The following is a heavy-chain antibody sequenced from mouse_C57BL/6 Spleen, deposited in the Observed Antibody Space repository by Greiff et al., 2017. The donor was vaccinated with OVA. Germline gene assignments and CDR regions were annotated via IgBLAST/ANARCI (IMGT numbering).Heavy chain of an antibody. V-gene: IGHV5-17*01. Sequence: DVMLVESGGGLVKPGGSLKLSCAASGFTFSDYGMHWVRQAPEKGLEWVAYISSGSSTIYYADTVKGRFTISRDNAKNTLFLQMTSLRSEDTAVYYCARRWLPAMDYWGQGTSVTVSS. CDR2: ISSGSSTI. D-gene: IGHD2-2*01. CDR3: ARRWLPAMDY. J-gene: IGHJ4*01. CDR1: GFTFSDYG.